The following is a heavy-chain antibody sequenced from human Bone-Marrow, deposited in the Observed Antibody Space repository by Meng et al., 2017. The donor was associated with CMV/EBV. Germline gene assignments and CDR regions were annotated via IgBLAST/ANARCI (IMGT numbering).Heavy chain of an antibody. V-gene: IGHV3-74*01. CDR2: INSDGSST. CDR1: GFTFSSYW. Sequence: GESLKISCAASGFTFSSYWMHWVRQAPGKGLVWVSRINSDGSSTSYADSVKGRFTISRDNAKNTLYLQMNSLRAEDTAVYYCAREYYDFWSGPLDYYYYGMDVWGQGTTVTVS. CDR3: AREYYDFWSGPLDYYYYGMDV. J-gene: IGHJ6*02. D-gene: IGHD3-3*01.